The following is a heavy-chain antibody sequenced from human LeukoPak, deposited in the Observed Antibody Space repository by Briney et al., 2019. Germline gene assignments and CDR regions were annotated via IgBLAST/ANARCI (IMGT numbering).Heavy chain of an antibody. CDR3: AKDPPLGGTIFGVVANDAFDI. CDR2: IRYDGSNK. CDR1: GFTFSSYG. J-gene: IGHJ3*02. D-gene: IGHD3-3*01. Sequence: PGGSQRLSCAASGFTFSSYGMHWVRQAPGKGLEWVAFIRYDGSNKFYADSVEGRFTISRDNSKNTLYLQMNSLRAEDTAVYYCAKDPPLGGTIFGVVANDAFDIWGQGTMVTVSS. V-gene: IGHV3-30*02.